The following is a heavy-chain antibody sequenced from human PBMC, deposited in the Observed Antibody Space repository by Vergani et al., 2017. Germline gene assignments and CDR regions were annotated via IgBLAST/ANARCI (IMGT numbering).Heavy chain of an antibody. V-gene: IGHV1-69*04. CDR2: IIPILGIA. CDR3: ARGPMVSGGSCYFEY. Sequence: QVQLVQSGAEVKKPGSSVKVSCKASGGTFSSYAISWVRQAPGQGLELMGRIIPILGIANYAQKFQGRVTITADKSTSTAYMELSSLRSEDTAVYYCARGPMVSGGSCYFEYWGQGTLVTVSS. CDR1: GGTFSSYA. J-gene: IGHJ4*02. D-gene: IGHD2-15*01.